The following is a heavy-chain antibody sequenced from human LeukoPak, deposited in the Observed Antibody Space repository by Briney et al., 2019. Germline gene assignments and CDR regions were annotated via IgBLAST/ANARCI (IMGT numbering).Heavy chain of an antibody. J-gene: IGHJ4*02. CDR1: GSTFSSYA. D-gene: IGHD3-22*01. Sequence: GGSLRLSCAASGSTFSSYAMSWVRQAPGKGLEWVSAISGSGGSTYYADSVKGRFTISRDNSKNTLYLQMNSLRAEDTAVYYCAKAYDSSGYYVPFDYWGQGTLVTVSS. CDR2: ISGSGGST. CDR3: AKAYDSSGYYVPFDY. V-gene: IGHV3-23*01.